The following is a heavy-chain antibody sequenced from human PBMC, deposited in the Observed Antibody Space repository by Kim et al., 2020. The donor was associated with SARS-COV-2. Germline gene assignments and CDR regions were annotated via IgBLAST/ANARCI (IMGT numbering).Heavy chain of an antibody. Sequence: YNPSLKSRVTISVDTSKNHFSLKLSAVTAADTAVYYWARSVDSSGYLYDYWGQGTLVTVSS. D-gene: IGHD3-22*01. CDR3: ARSVDSSGYLYDY. J-gene: IGHJ4*02. V-gene: IGHV4-34*01.